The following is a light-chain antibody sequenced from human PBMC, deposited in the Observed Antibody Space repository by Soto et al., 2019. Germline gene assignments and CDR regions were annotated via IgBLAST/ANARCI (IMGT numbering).Light chain of an antibody. J-gene: IGKJ1*01. Sequence: DIQMTQSPPSLSASVGDRVTITCRASQFISNYSNWYQQKPGRAPKLLLYSASTVQDGVPSRFSGSGSGKEFTLTISSLEPEDFAIYFCQQSYNSPRTFGQGTKVEVK. CDR1: QFISNY. CDR3: QQSYNSPRT. V-gene: IGKV1-39*01. CDR2: SAS.